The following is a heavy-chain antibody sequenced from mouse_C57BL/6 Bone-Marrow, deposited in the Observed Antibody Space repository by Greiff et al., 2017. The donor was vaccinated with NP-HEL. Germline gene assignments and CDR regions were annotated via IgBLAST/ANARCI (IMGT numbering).Heavy chain of an antibody. CDR2: ISNGGGST. Sequence: EVKLQESGGGLVQPGGSLKLSCAASGFTFSDYYMYWVRQTPEKRLEWVAYISNGGGSTYYPDTVKGRFTISRDNAKNTLYLQMSRLKSEDTAMYYCARRDYYYYGSSYVGYAMDYWGQGTSVTVSS. V-gene: IGHV5-12*01. D-gene: IGHD1-1*01. CDR3: ARRDYYYYGSSYVGYAMDY. J-gene: IGHJ4*01. CDR1: GFTFSDYY.